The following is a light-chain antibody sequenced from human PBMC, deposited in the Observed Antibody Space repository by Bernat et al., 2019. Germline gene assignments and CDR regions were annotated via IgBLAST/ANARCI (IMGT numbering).Light chain of an antibody. J-gene: IGLJ1*01. Sequence: QSALTQPASVSGSPGQSITISCTGTSSDVGGYDYVSWYQQHPGKAPKLMIYDVSNRPSGVSIRFSGSKSGNTASLTISGLQAEDEAVYYCSSYTTISTLVFGTGTKVTVL. CDR2: DVS. CDR1: SSDVGGYDY. CDR3: SSYTTISTLV. V-gene: IGLV2-14*03.